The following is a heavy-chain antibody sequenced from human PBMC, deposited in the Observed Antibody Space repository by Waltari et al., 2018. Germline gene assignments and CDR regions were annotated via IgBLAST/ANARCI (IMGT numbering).Heavy chain of an antibody. CDR2: IIPIFGTA. CDR3: ARSGYGTFDY. D-gene: IGHD5-12*01. J-gene: IGHJ4*02. CDR1: GGTFSSYA. V-gene: IGHV1-69*08. Sequence: QVQLVQSGAAVKKPGSSVKVSCKASGGTFSSYAISWVRQAPGQGLEWMGRIIPIFGTANDAQKVQGRVTITADKSTSTAYRELSSLRSEDTAVYYCARSGYGTFDYWGQGTLVTVSS.